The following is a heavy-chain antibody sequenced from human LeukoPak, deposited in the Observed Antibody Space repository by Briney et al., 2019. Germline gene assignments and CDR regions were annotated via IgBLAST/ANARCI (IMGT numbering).Heavy chain of an antibody. CDR2: IYHSGST. CDR3: ARGTVSTVTIDY. Sequence: PSQTLSLTCAVSGGSISSGGYSWRWIRQPPGKGLEWIGYIYHSGSTYYNPSLKSRVTISVDRSKNQFSLKLSSVTAADTAVYYCARGTVSTVTIDYWGQGTLVTVSS. J-gene: IGHJ4*02. D-gene: IGHD4-11*01. CDR1: GGSISSGGYS. V-gene: IGHV4-30-2*01.